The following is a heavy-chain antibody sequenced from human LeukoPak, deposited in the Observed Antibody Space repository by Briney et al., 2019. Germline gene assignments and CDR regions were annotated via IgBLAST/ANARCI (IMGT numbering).Heavy chain of an antibody. Sequence: PSETLALICTVSGYSISSGYYWGWIRQPPGKGLEWIGYIYYSGSTNYNPSLKSRVTISVDTSKNQFSLKLTSVTAADTAVYYCARQTGSGLFILPGGQGTLVTVSS. V-gene: IGHV4-59*08. D-gene: IGHD3/OR15-3a*01. CDR2: IYYSGST. J-gene: IGHJ4*02. CDR3: ARQTGSGLFILP. CDR1: GYSISSGYY.